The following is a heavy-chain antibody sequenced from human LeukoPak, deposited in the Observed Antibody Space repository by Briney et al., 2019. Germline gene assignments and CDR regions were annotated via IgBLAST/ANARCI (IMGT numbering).Heavy chain of an antibody. CDR3: ARVPRIAVAGDYYFDY. Sequence: ASVKVSCKASGYTFTSYDINWVRQATGQGLEWMGWMNPNSGNTGYALKFQGRVTMTRNTSISTAYMELSSLRSEDTAVYYCARVPRIAVAGDYYFDYWGQGTLVTVSS. D-gene: IGHD6-19*01. CDR2: MNPNSGNT. J-gene: IGHJ4*02. V-gene: IGHV1-8*01. CDR1: GYTFTSYD.